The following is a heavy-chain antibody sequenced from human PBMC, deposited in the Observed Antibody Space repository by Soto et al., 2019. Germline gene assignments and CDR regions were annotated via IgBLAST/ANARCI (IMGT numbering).Heavy chain of an antibody. CDR3: ARTPYSRSWYVSRYYYYGMDV. CDR1: GGSISSYY. CDR2: IYYSGST. V-gene: IGHV4-59*01. Sequence: PSETLSLTCTVSGGSISSYYWSWIRQPPGKGLEWIGYIYYSGSTNYNPSLKSRVTISVDTSKNQFSLKLSSVTAADTAVYYCARTPYSRSWYVSRYYYYGMDVWGQGTTVTVYS. J-gene: IGHJ6*02. D-gene: IGHD6-13*01.